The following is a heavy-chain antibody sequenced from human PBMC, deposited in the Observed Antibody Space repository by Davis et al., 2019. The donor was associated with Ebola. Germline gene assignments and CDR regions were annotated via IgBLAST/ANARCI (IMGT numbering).Heavy chain of an antibody. D-gene: IGHD3-10*01. CDR3: ARATMVRGVIITNWFDP. CDR2: IIPIFGTA. CDR1: GGTFSSYT. V-gene: IGHV1-69*05. Sequence: SVKVSCKASGGTFSSYTITWVRQAPGQGLEWMGEIIPIFGTANYAQKLQGRVTMTTDTSTSTAYMELRSLRSDDTAVYYCARATMVRGVIITNWFDPWGQGTLVTVSS. J-gene: IGHJ5*02.